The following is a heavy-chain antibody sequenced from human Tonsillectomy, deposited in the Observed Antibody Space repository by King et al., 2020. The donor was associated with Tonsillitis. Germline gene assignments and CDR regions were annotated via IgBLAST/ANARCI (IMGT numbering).Heavy chain of an antibody. J-gene: IGHJ4*02. CDR3: ARWFSPPPYDIHFDY. Sequence: QLQESGPGLVKPSETLSLTCTVSGGSISSSSYYWGWIRQPPGKGLEWIGSIYYSGSTYYNPSLKSRVTISVDTSKNQFSLKLSSVTAADTAVYYCARWFSPPPYDIHFDYWGQGTLVTVSS. CDR2: IYYSGST. CDR1: GGSISSSSYY. V-gene: IGHV4-39*01. D-gene: IGHD3-16*01.